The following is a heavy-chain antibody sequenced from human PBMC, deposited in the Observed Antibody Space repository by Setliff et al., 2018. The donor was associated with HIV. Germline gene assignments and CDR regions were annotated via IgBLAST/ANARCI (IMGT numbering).Heavy chain of an antibody. CDR3: ARSPGDYLFDY. V-gene: IGHV1-69-2*01. CDR2: IDPEDGET. D-gene: IGHD4-17*01. J-gene: IGHJ4*02. CDR1: GYNFGSYF. Sequence: VASVKVSCKASGYNFGSYFMHWVRQAPGKGLEWMGRIDPEDGETIYGAKFQGRVTMTADTSAATAYMVLSSLRSEDTAVYYCARSPGDYLFDYWGQGILVTVSS.